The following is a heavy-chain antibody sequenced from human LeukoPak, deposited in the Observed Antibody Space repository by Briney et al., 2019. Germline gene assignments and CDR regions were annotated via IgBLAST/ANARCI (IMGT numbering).Heavy chain of an antibody. CDR1: GGSFSGYY. Sequence: SGTLSLTCAVYGGSFSGYYWSWIRQPPGKGLEWIGEINHSGSTNYNPSLKSRVTISVDTSKNQFSLKLSSVTAADTAVYYCARASSLKGTTVTSGPLDYWGQGTLVTVSS. J-gene: IGHJ4*02. CDR3: ARASSLKGTTVTSGPLDY. V-gene: IGHV4-34*01. CDR2: INHSGST. D-gene: IGHD4-17*01.